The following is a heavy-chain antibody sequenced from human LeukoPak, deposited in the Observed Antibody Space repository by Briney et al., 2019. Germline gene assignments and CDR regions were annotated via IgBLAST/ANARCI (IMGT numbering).Heavy chain of an antibody. CDR3: ARANTMVRGFGNYFDY. CDR1: GFTFSDYY. CDR2: ISSSSSYT. D-gene: IGHD3-10*01. J-gene: IGHJ4*02. V-gene: IGHV3-11*05. Sequence: SGGSLRLSCAASGFTFSDYYMSWIRQAPGKGLEWVSYISSSSSYTNYADSVKGRFTISRDNAKNSLYLQMNSLRAEDTAVYYCARANTMVRGFGNYFDYWGQGTLVTVSS.